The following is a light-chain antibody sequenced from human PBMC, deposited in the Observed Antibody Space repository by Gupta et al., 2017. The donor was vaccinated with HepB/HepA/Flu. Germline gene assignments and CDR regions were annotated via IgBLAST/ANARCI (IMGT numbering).Light chain of an antibody. Sequence: EIVLTQSPGTLSLSPGERATLSCRASQSVSSSYLHWYQQKPGQAPRLIIYAVSSRATGIPDRFSGSGSGTDFTLTISRLEPEDFAGYYCQQYGSLTWTFGQGTKVEMK. V-gene: IGKV3-20*01. CDR2: AVS. J-gene: IGKJ1*01. CDR1: QSVSSSY. CDR3: QQYGSLTWT.